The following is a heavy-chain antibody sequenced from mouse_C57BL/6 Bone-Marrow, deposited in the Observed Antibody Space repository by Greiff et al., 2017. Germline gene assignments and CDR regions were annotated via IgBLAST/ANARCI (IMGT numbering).Heavy chain of an antibody. CDR2: IDPEDGET. CDR3: ARCSITTVGARDY. Sequence: VQLKESGAELVKPGASVKLSCTASGFNIKDYYMHWVKQRTEQGLEWIGRIDPEDGETKYAPKFQGKATITADTSSNTAYLQLSSLTSEDTAVYYCARCSITTVGARDYWGQGTTLTVSS. J-gene: IGHJ2*01. D-gene: IGHD1-1*01. V-gene: IGHV14-2*01. CDR1: GFNIKDYY.